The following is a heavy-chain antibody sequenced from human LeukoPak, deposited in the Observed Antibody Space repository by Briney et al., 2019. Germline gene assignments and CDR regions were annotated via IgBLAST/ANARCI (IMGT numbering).Heavy chain of an antibody. V-gene: IGHV4-30-4*01. CDR1: GGSISSGDYY. J-gene: IGHJ4*02. D-gene: IGHD1-26*01. CDR3: ARENSGSYREFDY. CDR2: IYYSGST. Sequence: SETLSLTCTVSGGSISSGDYYWSWIRQPPGKSLEWIGYIYYSGSTYYNPSLKSRVTISVDTSKNQFSLKLSSVTAADTAVYYCARENSGSYREFDYWGQGTLVAVSS.